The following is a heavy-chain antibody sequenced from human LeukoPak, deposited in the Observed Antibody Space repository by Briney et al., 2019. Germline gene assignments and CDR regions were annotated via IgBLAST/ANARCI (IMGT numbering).Heavy chain of an antibody. CDR3: ASPGSGSYILRY. CDR1: GYTFTSYD. V-gene: IGHV1-69*13. J-gene: IGHJ4*02. D-gene: IGHD3-10*01. CDR2: IIPIFGTA. Sequence: SVKVSCKASGYTFTSYDINWVRQATGQGLEWMGGIIPIFGTANYAQKFQGRVTITADESTSTAYMELSSLRSEDTAVYYCASPGSGSYILRYWGQGTLVTVSS.